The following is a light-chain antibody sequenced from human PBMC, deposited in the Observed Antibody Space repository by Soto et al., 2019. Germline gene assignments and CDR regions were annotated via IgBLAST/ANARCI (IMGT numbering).Light chain of an antibody. CDR2: AAS. Sequence: DIQMTQSPSSLSASVGDRVTITCRASRRINNWLAWYQQQPGTAPKSLIYAASTLQSGVPSRFNGSGSGTEFTLTISSLRLEDFATYFCQQYSTFPYTFGLGTRLEI. CDR3: QQYSTFPYT. V-gene: IGKV1D-16*01. J-gene: IGKJ2*01. CDR1: RRINNW.